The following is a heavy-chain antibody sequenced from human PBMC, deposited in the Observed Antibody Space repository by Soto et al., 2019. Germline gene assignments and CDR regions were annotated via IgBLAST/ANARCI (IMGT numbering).Heavy chain of an antibody. CDR3: ARDGYYYDSSGY. V-gene: IGHV3-21*01. Sequence: LRLSCAASGFTFSSYSMNWVRQAPGKGLEWVSSISSSSSYIYYADSVKGRFTISRDNAKNSLYLQMNSLRAEDTAVYYCARDGYYYDSSGYWGQGTLVTVSS. J-gene: IGHJ4*02. CDR2: ISSSSSYI. CDR1: GFTFSSYS. D-gene: IGHD3-22*01.